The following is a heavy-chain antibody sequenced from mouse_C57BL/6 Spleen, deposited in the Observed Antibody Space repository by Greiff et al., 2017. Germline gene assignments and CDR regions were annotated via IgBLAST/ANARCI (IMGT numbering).Heavy chain of an antibody. CDR2: IHPNSGST. J-gene: IGHJ3*01. V-gene: IGHV1-64*01. Sequence: QVQLQQPGAELVKPGASVKLSCKASGYTFTSYWMHWVKQRPGQGLEWIGIIHPNSGSTNYNEKFKSKATLTVDNSSSTAYMQLSSLASEDSAGYYCARGNYGYRFAYWGKGTLVTVSA. D-gene: IGHD2-2*01. CDR1: GYTFTSYW. CDR3: ARGNYGYRFAY.